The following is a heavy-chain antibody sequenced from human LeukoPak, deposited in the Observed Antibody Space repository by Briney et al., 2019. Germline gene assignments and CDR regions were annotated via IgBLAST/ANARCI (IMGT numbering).Heavy chain of an antibody. Sequence: AAVKVSCKASGYTFTSYGIRWVRQAPGQGREWMGWISAYNGKTNYAQQLQGRLTMTPAPSTSTAYMELRSLRSDDTAVYYCARDRAKNYYDSSGYYLEDYWGQGTLVTVSS. CDR1: GYTFTSYG. D-gene: IGHD3-22*01. CDR2: ISAYNGKT. CDR3: ARDRAKNYYDSSGYYLEDY. V-gene: IGHV1-18*01. J-gene: IGHJ4*02.